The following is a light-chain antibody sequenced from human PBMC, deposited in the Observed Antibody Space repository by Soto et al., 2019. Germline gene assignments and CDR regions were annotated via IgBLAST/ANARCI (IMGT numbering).Light chain of an antibody. CDR3: QHRSSWPVT. CDR1: QSVQSY. V-gene: IGKV3-11*01. CDR2: DSS. J-gene: IGKJ5*01. Sequence: EVVLTQSPVTLSLSPGERATLSCRASQSVQSYLAWYQQKPGQAPRLLIYDSSNRATGVPARFSGSGSGTDFTLTISTLEPEACAVDYCQHRSSWPVTFGQGTRLEIK.